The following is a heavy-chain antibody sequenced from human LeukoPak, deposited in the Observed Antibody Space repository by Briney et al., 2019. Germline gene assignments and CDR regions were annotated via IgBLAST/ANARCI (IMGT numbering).Heavy chain of an antibody. J-gene: IGHJ4*02. CDR3: ARVGPGLSQWLVLNYFDY. CDR2: IKQDGSEK. V-gene: IGHV3-7*01. Sequence: QPGGSLRLSCAASGFTFSSYWMSWVRRAPGKGLEWMANIKQDGSEKYYVDSVKGRFTISRDNAKNSLYLQMNSLRAEDTAVYYCARVGPGLSQWLVLNYFDYWGQGTLVTVSS. D-gene: IGHD6-19*01. CDR1: GFTFSSYW.